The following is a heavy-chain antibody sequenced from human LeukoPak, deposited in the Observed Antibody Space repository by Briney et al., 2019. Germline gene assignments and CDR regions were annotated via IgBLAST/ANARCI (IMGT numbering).Heavy chain of an antibody. CDR2: IIPIFGTA. CDR3: ASGPHFSKGY. V-gene: IGHV1-69*13. D-gene: IGHD2/OR15-2a*01. CDR1: GGTFSSYA. J-gene: IGHJ4*02. Sequence: GASVKVSCKASGGTFSSYAISWVRQAPGQGLEWMGGIIPIFGTAIYAQKFQGRVTITADESTSTAYMELSSLRSEDTAVYYCASGPHFSKGYWGQGTLVTVSS.